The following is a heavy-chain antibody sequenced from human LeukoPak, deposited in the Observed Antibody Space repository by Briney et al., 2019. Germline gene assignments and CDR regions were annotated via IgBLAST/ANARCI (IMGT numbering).Heavy chain of an antibody. CDR2: ISSSSSYI. CDR1: GFTFSSYS. V-gene: IGHV3-21*01. D-gene: IGHD3-3*01. J-gene: IGHJ6*02. Sequence: GGSLRLSCAASGFTFSSYSMNWVRQAPGKGLEWVSSISSSSSYIYYADSVKGRFTISRDNAKNSLYLQMNSLRAEDTAVYYCARDHVGEYDFWSGYYAVSAMDVWGQGTTVTVSS. CDR3: ARDHVGEYDFWSGYYAVSAMDV.